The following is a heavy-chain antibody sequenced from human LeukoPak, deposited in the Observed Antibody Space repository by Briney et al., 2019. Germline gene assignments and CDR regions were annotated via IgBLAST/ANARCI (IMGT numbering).Heavy chain of an antibody. CDR2: ICRSGGAA. Sequence: GGSLRLSCAASGFTFTSFAMSWVRQAPGKGLEWVSTICRSGGAAYNANPPKGPFTISRDNSKNTVYVQMNSLRAEDTAIYYCAKHSHDGSAPYYEVQLDYWGQGTLVTVSS. J-gene: IGHJ4*02. CDR3: AKHSHDGSAPYYEVQLDY. CDR1: GFTFTSFA. D-gene: IGHD3-22*01. V-gene: IGHV3-23*01.